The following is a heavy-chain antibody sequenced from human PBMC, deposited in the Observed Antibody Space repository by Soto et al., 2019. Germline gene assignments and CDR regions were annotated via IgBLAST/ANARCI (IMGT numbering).Heavy chain of an antibody. J-gene: IGHJ2*01. Sequence: LRLSCAASGFTFSSYAMHWVRQAPGKGLEWVAVISFDATNQYYADSVKGRFTISRDNSKNTLHLQMNSLGLEDTAVYYCARDSVVVIPAAAVYWYFDLWGRGTLVTVSS. CDR1: GFTFSSYA. D-gene: IGHD2-2*01. CDR2: ISFDATNQ. V-gene: IGHV3-30*04. CDR3: ARDSVVVIPAAAVYWYFDL.